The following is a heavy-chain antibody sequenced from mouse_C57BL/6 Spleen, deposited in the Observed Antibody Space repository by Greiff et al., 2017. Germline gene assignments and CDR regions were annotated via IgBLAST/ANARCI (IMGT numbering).Heavy chain of an antibody. CDR2: ISNGGGST. CDR3: ARSSYYYGMDY. CDR1: GFTFSDYY. Sequence: EVHLVESGGGLVQPGGSLKLSCAASGFTFSDYYMYWVRQTPEKRLEWVAYISNGGGSTYYPDTVKGRFTISRDNAKHTLYLQMSRLKSKDTAMYYCARSSYYYGMDYWGQGTSVTVSS. J-gene: IGHJ4*01. V-gene: IGHV5-12*01.